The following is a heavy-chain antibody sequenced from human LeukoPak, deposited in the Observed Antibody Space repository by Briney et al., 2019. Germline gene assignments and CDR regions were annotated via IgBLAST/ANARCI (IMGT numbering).Heavy chain of an antibody. Sequence: SETLSLTCTVSGYSISSAYYWGGIRQHPGKGLEWIGSMYRSGSTYYNTSLKSRVTISVDTSNNQLSLKLSSVTAADTAVYYCARDNTVITGFDFWRQGTLVTVSS. J-gene: IGHJ4*02. V-gene: IGHV4-38-2*02. CDR3: ARDNTVITGFDF. CDR2: MYRSGST. CDR1: GYSISSAYY. D-gene: IGHD4-17*01.